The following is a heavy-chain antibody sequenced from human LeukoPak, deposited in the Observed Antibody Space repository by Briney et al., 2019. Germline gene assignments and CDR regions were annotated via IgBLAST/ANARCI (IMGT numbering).Heavy chain of an antibody. J-gene: IGHJ5*02. CDR3: ARVGNYDFWSGYQNNWFDP. V-gene: IGHV1-8*01. D-gene: IGHD3-3*01. CDR2: MNPNSGNT. Sequence: VASVKVSCKASGHTFTSYDINWVRQATGQGLEWMGWMNPNSGNTGYAQKFQGRVTMTRNTSISTAYMELSSLRSEDTAVYCCARVGNYDFWSGYQNNWFDPWGQETLVTVSS. CDR1: GHTFTSYD.